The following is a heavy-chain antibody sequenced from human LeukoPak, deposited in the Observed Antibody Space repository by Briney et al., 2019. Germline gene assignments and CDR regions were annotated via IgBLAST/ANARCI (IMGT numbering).Heavy chain of an antibody. CDR1: GYTFTSYG. V-gene: IGHV1-18*01. J-gene: IGHJ3*02. D-gene: IGHD3-22*01. CDR3: ARFWIYYDSSGYYYRTDAFDI. CDR2: ISAYNGNT. Sequence: ASVKVSCKASGYTFTSYGISWVRQAPGQGLEWMGWISAYNGNTNYAQKLQGRVTMTTDTSTSTAYMELRSLRSDDTAVYSCARFWIYYDSSGYYYRTDAFDIWGQGTMVTVSS.